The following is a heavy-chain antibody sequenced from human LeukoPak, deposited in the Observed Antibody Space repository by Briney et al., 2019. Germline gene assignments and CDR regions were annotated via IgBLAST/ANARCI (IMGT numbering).Heavy chain of an antibody. CDR1: GAPISSNNW. Sequence: PSGTLSLTCAVSGAPISSNNWWWSWVRQPPGKGLEWIGEIYHSGSTNYNPSLKSRVTISVDTSKNQFSLKLSSVTAADTAVYYCARHGWWMWDPRTPFDYWGQGTLVTVSS. J-gene: IGHJ4*02. CDR3: ARHGWWMWDPRTPFDY. V-gene: IGHV4-4*02. CDR2: IYHSGST. D-gene: IGHD2-8*02.